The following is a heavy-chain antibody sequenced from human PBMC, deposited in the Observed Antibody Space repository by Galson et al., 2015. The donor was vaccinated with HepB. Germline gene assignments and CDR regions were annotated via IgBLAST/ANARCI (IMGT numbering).Heavy chain of an antibody. Sequence: ALRLACSASGFTVSSYGMHWVRQAPGKGLEWVAVISYDESNKYYADSGKGRFTISRDNSKNTLYLQMNSLRAEDTAVYYCAKGGLIGYDFWSGYWRGFDYWGQGTLVTVSS. D-gene: IGHD3-3*01. V-gene: IGHV3-30*18. J-gene: IGHJ4*02. CDR3: AKGGLIGYDFWSGYWRGFDY. CDR1: GFTVSSYG. CDR2: ISYDESNK.